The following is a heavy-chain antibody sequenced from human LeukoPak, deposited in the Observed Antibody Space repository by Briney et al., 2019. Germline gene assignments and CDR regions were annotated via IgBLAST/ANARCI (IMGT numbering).Heavy chain of an antibody. CDR2: IWYDGSNK. V-gene: IGHV3-33*01. Sequence: AGRSLRLSCAASRFTFSSYGMRWVRQAPGKGREWVAVIWYDGSNKYYADSVKGRFTISRDNSKNTLYLQMNSLRAEDTAVYYCARTVSYYYGMDVWGQGTTVTVSS. J-gene: IGHJ6*02. CDR1: RFTFSSYG. CDR3: ARTVSYYYGMDV.